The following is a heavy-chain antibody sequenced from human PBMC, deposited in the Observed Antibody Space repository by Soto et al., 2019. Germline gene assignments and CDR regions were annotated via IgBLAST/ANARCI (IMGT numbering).Heavy chain of an antibody. J-gene: IGHJ6*02. CDR2: IYYSGST. CDR1: GGSISSYY. V-gene: IGHV4-59*12. CDR3: ARDCNYCGGYSRDV. D-gene: IGHD2-21*01. Sequence: PSETLSLTCTVSGGSISSYYWSWIRQPPGKGLEWIGYIYYSGSTNYNPSLKSRFTISRDNAKNSLYLQMDSLRAEDTAIYYCARDCNYCGGYSRDVWGRGTTVTVSS.